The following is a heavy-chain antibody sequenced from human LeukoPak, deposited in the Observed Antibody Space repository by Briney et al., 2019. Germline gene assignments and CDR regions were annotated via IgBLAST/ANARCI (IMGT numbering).Heavy chain of an antibody. Sequence: GGSLRLSCAASGFTFSSYSMNWVRQAPGKGMEWVSSISSSSSYIYYADSVKGRFTISRDNAKNSLYLQMNSLRAEDTAVYYCARGSSWYQDSYYYYGMDVWGQGTTVTVSS. J-gene: IGHJ6*02. V-gene: IGHV3-21*01. CDR2: ISSSSSYI. CDR3: ARGSSWYQDSYYYYGMDV. CDR1: GFTFSSYS. D-gene: IGHD6-13*01.